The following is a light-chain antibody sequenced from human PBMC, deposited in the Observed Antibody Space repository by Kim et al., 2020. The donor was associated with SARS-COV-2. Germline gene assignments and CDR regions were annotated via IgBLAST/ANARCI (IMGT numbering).Light chain of an antibody. CDR1: SSNIGSNT. Sequence: RVTISCSGGSSNIGSNTVNWYQHLSGTAPKLLIYSDKQRPSGVPARFSGSKSGTSAFLAISGLQSADEADYYCAAWDDSLNGQVVFGGGTQLTVL. J-gene: IGLJ2*01. V-gene: IGLV1-44*01. CDR2: SDK. CDR3: AAWDDSLNGQVV.